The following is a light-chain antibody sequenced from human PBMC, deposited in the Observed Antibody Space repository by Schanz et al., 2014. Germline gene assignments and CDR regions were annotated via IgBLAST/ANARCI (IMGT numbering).Light chain of an antibody. Sequence: DIQLTQSPSSVSASVGDRVTITCRASQGISTWLAWYQQQPGRAPKLLIYAASTLNSGVPSRFSGSGSGTDFTLTISSLHPDDFATYFCQQANSFPFTFGPGTKVILK. CDR1: QGISTW. CDR2: AAS. V-gene: IGKV1-12*01. J-gene: IGKJ3*01. CDR3: QQANSFPFT.